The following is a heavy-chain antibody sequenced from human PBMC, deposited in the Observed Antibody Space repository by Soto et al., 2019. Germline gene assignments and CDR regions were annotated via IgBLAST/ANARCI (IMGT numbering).Heavy chain of an antibody. CDR1: GFTFSSYW. CDR2: IKQDGSEK. D-gene: IGHD5-12*01. J-gene: IGHJ4*02. CDR3: ARDTATTPHYYFDY. Sequence: GGSLRLSCAASGFTFSSYWMSWVRQAPGKGLEWVANIKQDGSEKYYVDSVKGRFTISRDNAKNSLYLQMNSLRAEDTAVYYCARDTATTPHYYFDYWGQGTLVTVSS. V-gene: IGHV3-7*05.